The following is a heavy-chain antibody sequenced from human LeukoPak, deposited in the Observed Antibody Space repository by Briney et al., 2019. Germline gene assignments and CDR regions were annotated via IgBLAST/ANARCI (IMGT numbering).Heavy chain of an antibody. CDR1: GFTFSSYW. Sequence: GGSLRLSCAASGFTFSSYWMSWVRQAPGKGLEWVANIKQDGSEKYYVDSVKGRFTISRDNTKNLLYLQMSSLRAEDTAVYYCATDRGWRTSGYYLYYFEYWGQGTLVTSSS. J-gene: IGHJ4*02. CDR2: IKQDGSEK. D-gene: IGHD3-3*01. CDR3: ATDRGWRTSGYYLYYFEY. V-gene: IGHV3-7*01.